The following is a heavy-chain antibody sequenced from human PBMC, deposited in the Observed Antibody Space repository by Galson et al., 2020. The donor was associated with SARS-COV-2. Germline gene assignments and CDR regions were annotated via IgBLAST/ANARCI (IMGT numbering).Heavy chain of an antibody. D-gene: IGHD3-10*01. Sequence: SLKISCAASGFTFDDYAMHWVRQAPGKGLEWVSGISWNSGSIGYADSVKGRFTISRDNAKNSLYLQMNSLRAEDTALYYCATAGLGDYWGQGTLVTVSS. CDR1: GFTFDDYA. CDR2: ISWNSGSI. V-gene: IGHV3-9*01. J-gene: IGHJ4*02. CDR3: ATAGLGDY.